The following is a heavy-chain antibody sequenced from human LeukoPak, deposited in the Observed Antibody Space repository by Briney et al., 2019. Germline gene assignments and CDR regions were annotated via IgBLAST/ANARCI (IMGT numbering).Heavy chain of an antibody. V-gene: IGHV4-4*02. D-gene: IGHD6-13*01. CDR3: ARVGAAAGTYGSSPSFDP. Sequence: SETLSLTCAVSGGSISSSNWWSWVRQPPGKGLEWIGEIYHSGSTNYNPSLKSRVTISVDKSKNQFSLKLSSVTAADTAVYYCARVGAAAGTYGSSPSFDPWGQGTLVTVSS. J-gene: IGHJ5*02. CDR1: GGSISSSNW. CDR2: IYHSGST.